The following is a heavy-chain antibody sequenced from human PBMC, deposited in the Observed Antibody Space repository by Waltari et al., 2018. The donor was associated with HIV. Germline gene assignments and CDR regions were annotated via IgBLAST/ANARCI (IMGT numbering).Heavy chain of an antibody. Sequence: QVQLQQWGAGLLKPSETLSLTCAVYGGSFSGYYWSWIRQPPGKGLEWIGEINHSGSTNSNPSLKSRVTISVDTSKNQFSLKLSSVTAADTAVYYCAAYSSGWYYSGMDVWGQGTTVTVSS. CDR1: GGSFSGYY. CDR2: INHSGST. J-gene: IGHJ6*02. D-gene: IGHD6-19*01. CDR3: AAYSSGWYYSGMDV. V-gene: IGHV4-34*01.